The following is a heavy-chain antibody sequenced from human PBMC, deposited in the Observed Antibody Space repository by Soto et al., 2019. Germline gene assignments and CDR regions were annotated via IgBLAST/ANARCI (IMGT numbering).Heavy chain of an antibody. D-gene: IGHD3-22*01. CDR3: ARDSGDYYDSSGYYYFDY. J-gene: IGHJ4*02. V-gene: IGHV1-69*01. Sequence: QVQLVQSGAEVKKPGSSVKVSCKASGGTFSSYAISWVRQAPGQGLEWMGGIIPIFGTANYAQKFQGRVTITAEECTRTAYMELSGLRSEDTAVYYCARDSGDYYDSSGYYYFDYWGQGTLVTVSS. CDR2: IIPIFGTA. CDR1: GGTFSSYA.